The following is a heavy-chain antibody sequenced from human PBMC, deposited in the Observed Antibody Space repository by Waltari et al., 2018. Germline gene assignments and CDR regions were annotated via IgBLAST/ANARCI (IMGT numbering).Heavy chain of an antibody. CDR1: GYTFTSYD. CDR2: MNPTSGTT. CDR3: ALTRVYYGSGSYYWFDP. V-gene: IGHV1-8*03. Sequence: QVQLVQSGAEVKKPGASVKVSCKASGYTFTSYDINWVRQATGQGLGWMGWMNPTSGTTGYAQKFQGRVTITRNTSISTAYMELSSLRSEDTAVYYCALTRVYYGSGSYYWFDPWGQGTLVTVSS. D-gene: IGHD3-10*01. J-gene: IGHJ5*02.